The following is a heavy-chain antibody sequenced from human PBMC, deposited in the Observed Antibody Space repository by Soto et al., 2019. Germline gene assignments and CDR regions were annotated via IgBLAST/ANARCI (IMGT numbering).Heavy chain of an antibody. V-gene: IGHV3-74*01. CDR2: ITSDGTST. Sequence: PGGSLRLSCAASGFTFSRQWMHWVRQVPGKGLVWVSRITSDGTSTSYADSVKGRFTISRDNAKNKLYLQMNSLRAEDTAVYYCARDLPSAPGKLGSRDAFDIWGQGTMVTVSS. CDR1: GFTFSRQW. D-gene: IGHD7-27*01. CDR3: ARDLPSAPGKLGSRDAFDI. J-gene: IGHJ3*02.